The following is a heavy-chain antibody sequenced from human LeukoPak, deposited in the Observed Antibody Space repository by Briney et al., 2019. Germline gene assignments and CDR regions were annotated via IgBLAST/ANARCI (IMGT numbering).Heavy chain of an antibody. CDR2: IYSGGST. CDR3: ARVWACASCYPPIAKEPEYNWFDP. Sequence: GGSLRLSCAASGFTFSTYNMNWVRQAPGKGLEWVSVIYSGGSTYYADSVKGRFTISRDNSKNTLYLQMNSLRAEDTAVYYCARVWACASCYPPIAKEPEYNWFDPWGQGTLVTVSS. D-gene: IGHD2-2*01. V-gene: IGHV3-53*01. J-gene: IGHJ5*02. CDR1: GFTFSTYN.